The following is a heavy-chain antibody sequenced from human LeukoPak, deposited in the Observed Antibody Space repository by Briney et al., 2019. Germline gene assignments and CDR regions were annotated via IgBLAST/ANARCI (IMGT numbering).Heavy chain of an antibody. CDR3: ARDQGYYYDSSGYYLDY. CDR1: GFTFSSYS. V-gene: IGHV3-21*01. D-gene: IGHD3-22*01. CDR2: ISSSSSYI. J-gene: IGHJ4*02. Sequence: GGSLRLSCAASGFTFSSYSMNWVRQAPGEGLGWVSSISSSSSYIYYADSVKGRFTISRNNAKNSLYLQMNSLRAEDTAVYYCARDQGYYYDSSGYYLDYWGQGTLVTVSS.